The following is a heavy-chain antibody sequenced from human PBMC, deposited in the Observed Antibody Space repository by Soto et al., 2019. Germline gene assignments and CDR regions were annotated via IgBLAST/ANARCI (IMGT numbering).Heavy chain of an antibody. Sequence: QVQLQESGPGLVKPSETLSLTCTVSGGSITPYYWSWVRQPPGKGLEWIGFVYYSGRTNYSLSLKSRVTMSVDTSKNQFSLKLTSVTAADTAVYYCARETYYSESTGYYLLDSWGQGTLVTVSS. D-gene: IGHD3-22*01. J-gene: IGHJ4*02. V-gene: IGHV4-59*01. CDR1: GGSITPYY. CDR2: VYYSGRT. CDR3: ARETYYSESTGYYLLDS.